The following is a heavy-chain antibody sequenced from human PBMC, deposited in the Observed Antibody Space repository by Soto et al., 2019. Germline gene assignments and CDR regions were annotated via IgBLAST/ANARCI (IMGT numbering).Heavy chain of an antibody. D-gene: IGHD1-26*01. CDR3: ARVYRGTYSDS. CDR1: GGSIVKNTG. V-gene: IGHV4-4*03. CDR2: IFHGGST. J-gene: IGHJ4*02. Sequence: PSSLSVTGGASGGSIVKNTGVTLVLQPPGKGLEWIGEIFHGGSTYYNPSLKTRVTLSLEKSKNQFSLKMTSVTAADTAVYYCARVYRGTYSDSWGQGTLVTVSP.